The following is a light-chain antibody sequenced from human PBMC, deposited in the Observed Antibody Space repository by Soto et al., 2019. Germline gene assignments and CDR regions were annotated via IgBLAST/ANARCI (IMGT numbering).Light chain of an antibody. V-gene: IGKV1-12*01. CDR2: GAY. J-gene: IGKJ4*01. CDR1: QDISRW. CDR3: QQANSFPLT. Sequence: DIQMTQSPSSVSASVGDRATITCRASQDISRWLVWYQQKPGKAPNLLIYGAYSLQSGVPSRFSGSGSGTDFTLTISSLQPEDFATYYCQQANSFPLTFGGGTKVELK.